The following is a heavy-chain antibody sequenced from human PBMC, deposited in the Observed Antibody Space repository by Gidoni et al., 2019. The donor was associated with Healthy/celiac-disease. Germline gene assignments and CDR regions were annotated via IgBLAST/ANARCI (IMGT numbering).Heavy chain of an antibody. J-gene: IGHJ3*02. CDR1: GGSISSYY. V-gene: IGHV4-59*01. CDR2: IYYSGST. Sequence: QVQLQESGPGLVKPSETLSLTCTVSGGSISSYYWSWIRQPPGKGLEWIGYIYYSGSTNYNPSLKSRVTISVDTSKNQFSLKLSSVTAADTAVYYCARYPSTVPKLKWAFDIWGQGTMVTVSS. CDR3: ARYPSTVPKLKWAFDI. D-gene: IGHD4-17*01.